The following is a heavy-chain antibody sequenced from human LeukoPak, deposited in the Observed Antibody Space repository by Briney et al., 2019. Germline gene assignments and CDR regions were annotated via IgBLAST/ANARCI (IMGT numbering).Heavy chain of an antibody. CDR3: AKGPAVTGIFDY. J-gene: IGHJ4*02. D-gene: IGHD6-19*01. V-gene: IGHV3-30*18. CDR1: GFTFSSYG. Sequence: GGSLRLSCAASGFTFSSYGMHWVRQAPGKGLEWVAVISYDGSNKYYADSVKGRFTISRDNSKSTLYLQMNSLRAEDTAVYYCAKGPAVTGIFDYWGQGTLVTVSS. CDR2: ISYDGSNK.